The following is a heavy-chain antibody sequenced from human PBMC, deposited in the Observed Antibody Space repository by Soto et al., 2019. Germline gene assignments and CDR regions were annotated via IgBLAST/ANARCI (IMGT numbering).Heavy chain of an antibody. D-gene: IGHD3-22*01. CDR2: IYKAGTT. J-gene: IGHJ4*02. CDR3: AREFDTSGYSVKY. CDR1: GFSVSNDY. Sequence: GGSLRLSCAVSGFSVSNDYMTWVRQAPGKGLEWVSIIYKAGTTYYADSVKGRFTISRDNSKNTLYLQMNSLRAEDTAVYYCAREFDTSGYSVKYWGQGSLVTVSS. V-gene: IGHV3-53*01.